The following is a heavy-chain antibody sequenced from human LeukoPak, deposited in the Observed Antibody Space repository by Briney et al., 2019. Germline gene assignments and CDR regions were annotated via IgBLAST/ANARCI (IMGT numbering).Heavy chain of an antibody. CDR1: GFTFSSYS. CDR3: ARDSGGAMDV. J-gene: IGHJ6*03. V-gene: IGHV3-21*01. CDR2: ISSSTSYI. D-gene: IGHD3-10*01. Sequence: PGGSLRLSCAASGFTFSSYSMNWVPQAPGKGLEWVSSISSSTSYIYYADSVKRRFTISRDNAKNSLYLQMNSLRAEDTAVYYCARDSGGAMDVWGKGTTVTISS.